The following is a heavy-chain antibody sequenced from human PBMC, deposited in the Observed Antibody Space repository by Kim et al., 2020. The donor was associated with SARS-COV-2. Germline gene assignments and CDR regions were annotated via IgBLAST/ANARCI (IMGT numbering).Heavy chain of an antibody. CDR3: ARRITMIRGVAVSGMDV. Sequence: VKGRFTISRDNSKNTMYVQISSLRADDTAVYYCARRITMIRGVAVSGMDVWGQGTTVTVSS. J-gene: IGHJ6*02. D-gene: IGHD3-10*01. V-gene: IGHV3-23*01.